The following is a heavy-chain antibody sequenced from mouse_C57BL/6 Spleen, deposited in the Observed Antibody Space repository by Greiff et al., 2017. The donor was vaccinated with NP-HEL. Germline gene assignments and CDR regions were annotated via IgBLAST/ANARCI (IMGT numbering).Heavy chain of an antibody. J-gene: IGHJ3*01. CDR2: IDPENGDT. Sequence: EVQLQQSGAELVRPGASVKLSCTASGFNIKDDYMHWVNQRPEKALEWIGWIDPENGDTEYASKFQGKATITADTSSNTAYLQLSSLTSEDTAVYYCTTRGYYGSAYWGQGTLVTVSA. CDR3: TTRGYYGSAY. CDR1: GFNIKDDY. V-gene: IGHV14-4*01. D-gene: IGHD1-2*01.